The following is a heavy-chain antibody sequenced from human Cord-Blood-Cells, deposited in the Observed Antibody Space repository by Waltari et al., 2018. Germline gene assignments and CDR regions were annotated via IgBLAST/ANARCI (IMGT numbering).Heavy chain of an antibody. CDR2: ISYDGSNK. V-gene: IGHV3-30-3*01. J-gene: IGHJ3*02. CDR1: GFTFSSSA. Sequence: QVQLVESGGGVVQPGRSLSLSCAASGFTFSSSAMPCVRQAPGKGLERVAVISYDGSNKYYADSVKGRFTISRDNSKNTLYLQMNSLRAEDTAVYYCARGLRDELDNDAFDIWGQGTMVTVSS. CDR3: ARGLRDELDNDAFDI. D-gene: IGHD1-1*01.